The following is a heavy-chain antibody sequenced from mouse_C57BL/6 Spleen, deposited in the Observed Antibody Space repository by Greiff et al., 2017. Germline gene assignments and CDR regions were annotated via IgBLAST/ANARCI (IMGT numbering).Heavy chain of an antibody. J-gene: IGHJ2*01. D-gene: IGHD2-4*01. V-gene: IGHV5-9*01. Sequence: EVQLQESGGGLVKPGGSLKLSCAASGFTFSSYTMSWVRQTPEKRLEWVATISGGGGNTYYPDSVKGRFTISRDNAKNTLYLQMSSLRSEDTALYYCARHDEYDRYYFDYWGQGTTLTVSS. CDR3: ARHDEYDRYYFDY. CDR2: ISGGGGNT. CDR1: GFTFSSYT.